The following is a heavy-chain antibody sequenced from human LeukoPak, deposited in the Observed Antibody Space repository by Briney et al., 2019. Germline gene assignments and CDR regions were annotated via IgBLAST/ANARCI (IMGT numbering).Heavy chain of an antibody. Sequence: PSETLSLTCAVSDYSISSVYYWGWIRQPPGKGLEWIGIIYHSGSTDYNPSLKSRVTISVDTSKNQFSLTLSSVTAADKDVYLFVRDHAYCGSDCYFDFWGQGTLVTVSS. CDR1: DYSISSVYY. D-gene: IGHD2-21*02. CDR3: VRDHAYCGSDCYFDF. J-gene: IGHJ4*02. CDR2: IYHSGST. V-gene: IGHV4-38-2*02.